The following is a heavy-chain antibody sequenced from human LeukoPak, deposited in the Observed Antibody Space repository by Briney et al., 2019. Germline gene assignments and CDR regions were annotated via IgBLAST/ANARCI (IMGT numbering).Heavy chain of an antibody. CDR2: IWYDGSNK. D-gene: IGHD2-2*01. V-gene: IGHV3-33*01. CDR1: GFTFSSYG. J-gene: IGHJ6*03. CDR3: ARKGIVVETDYYYYYMDV. Sequence: GRSLRLSCAASGFTFSSYGMHWVRQAPGQGLEWVAVIWYDGSNKYYADSVKGRFTISRDNSKNTLYLQMNSLRAEDTAVYYCARKGIVVETDYYYYYMDVWGKGTTVTVSS.